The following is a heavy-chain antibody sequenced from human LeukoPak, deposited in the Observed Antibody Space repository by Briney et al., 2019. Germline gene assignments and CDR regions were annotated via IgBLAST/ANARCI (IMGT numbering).Heavy chain of an antibody. V-gene: IGHV4-38-2*02. Sequence: LETLSLTCIVSGYSISSGHYWGWIRQPPGKGLEWIGSIYHSGTTYYNPSLKSRVTISVDTSKNQFSLKLSSVTAADTAVYYCAREGYSSSSGIIDYWGQGTLVTVSS. J-gene: IGHJ4*02. CDR3: AREGYSSSSGIIDY. CDR2: IYHSGTT. CDR1: GYSISSGHY. D-gene: IGHD6-6*01.